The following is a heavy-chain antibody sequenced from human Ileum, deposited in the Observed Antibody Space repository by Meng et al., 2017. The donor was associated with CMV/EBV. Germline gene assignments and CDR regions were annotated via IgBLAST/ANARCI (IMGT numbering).Heavy chain of an antibody. D-gene: IGHD2-8*01. V-gene: IGHV3-11*01. J-gene: IGHJ4*02. Sequence: GESLKISCAASGFTFSDYCMSWIRQAPGKGLEWVSYISSSGSTIYYADSVKGRFTISRDNAKNSLYLQMNSLRAEDTAVYYCARDYRPVLMVYAIPFFGYWGQGTLVT. CDR2: ISSSGSTI. CDR1: GFTFSDYC. CDR3: ARDYRPVLMVYAIPFFGY.